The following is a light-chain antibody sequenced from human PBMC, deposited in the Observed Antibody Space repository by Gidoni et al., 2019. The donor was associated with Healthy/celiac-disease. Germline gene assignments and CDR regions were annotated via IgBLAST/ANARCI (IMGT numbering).Light chain of an antibody. CDR2: RNN. Sequence: QSVLTQPPPASGTPGPRVTISCSGSSSNIGSNYVYWYQQLPGTAPKLLIYRNNQRPSGVPDRFSGSKSGTSASLAISGLRSEDEADYYCAAWDDSLSGLVFGGGTKLTVL. CDR3: AAWDDSLSGLV. CDR1: SSNIGSNY. V-gene: IGLV1-47*01. J-gene: IGLJ2*01.